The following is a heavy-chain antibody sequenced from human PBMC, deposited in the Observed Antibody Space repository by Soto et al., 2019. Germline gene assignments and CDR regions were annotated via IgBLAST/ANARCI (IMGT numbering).Heavy chain of an antibody. D-gene: IGHD3-22*01. Sequence: GGSLRLSCAASGFTFSSYSMNWVRQAPGKGLEWVSYISSSSSTIYYADSVKGRFTISRDNAKNSLYLQMNSLRDEDTAVYYCAREGVYYYDSSGYRMNWYFDLWGRGTLVTVSS. CDR3: AREGVYYYDSSGYRMNWYFDL. V-gene: IGHV3-48*02. J-gene: IGHJ2*01. CDR1: GFTFSSYS. CDR2: ISSSSSTI.